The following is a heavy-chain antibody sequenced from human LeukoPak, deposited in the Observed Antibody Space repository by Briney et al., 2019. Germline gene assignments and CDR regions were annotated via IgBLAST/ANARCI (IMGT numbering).Heavy chain of an antibody. CDR3: ARMAGYDYGQIDH. D-gene: IGHD5-18*01. J-gene: IGHJ4*02. CDR2: INDSGST. V-gene: IGHV4-34*01. Sequence: SETLSLTCAVYGGSFSGYYWSWIRQPPGKGLEWIGEINDSGSTYYNPSLKSRVTISVDTSNNRVSLKVDSVTAADTAVYYCARMAGYDYGQIDHWGRGTLVTVSS. CDR1: GGSFSGYY.